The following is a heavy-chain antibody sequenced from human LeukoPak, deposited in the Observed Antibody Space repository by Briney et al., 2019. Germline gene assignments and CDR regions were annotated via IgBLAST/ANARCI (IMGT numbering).Heavy chain of an antibody. CDR3: ARGSNCSGGSCYLTDAFDI. CDR1: GGSFSGYY. Sequence: SETLSLTCAVYGGSFSGYYWSWTRQPPGKGLEWIGEINHSGSTNYNPSLKSRVTISVDTSKNQFSLKLSSVTAADTAVYYCARGSNCSGGSCYLTDAFDIWGQGTMVTVSS. V-gene: IGHV4-34*01. J-gene: IGHJ3*02. CDR2: INHSGST. D-gene: IGHD2-15*01.